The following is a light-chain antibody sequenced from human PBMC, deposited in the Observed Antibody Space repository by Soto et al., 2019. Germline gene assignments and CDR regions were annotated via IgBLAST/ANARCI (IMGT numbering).Light chain of an antibody. Sequence: QSVLTQPASVSGSPGQSITISCTGTSSDVGGYNYVSWYQQHPGKAPKLMIYEVSNRPSGVSNRFSGSKSGNTASLTISGLQAEDEADYYCSSYTSSLEGVFGGGTKLTVL. CDR2: EVS. CDR3: SSYTSSLEGV. CDR1: SSDVGGYNY. V-gene: IGLV2-14*01. J-gene: IGLJ2*01.